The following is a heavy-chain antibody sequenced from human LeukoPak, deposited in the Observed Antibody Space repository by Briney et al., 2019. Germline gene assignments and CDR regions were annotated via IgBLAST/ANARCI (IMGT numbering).Heavy chain of an antibody. CDR3: ARENYDILTGPLDY. V-gene: IGHV3-21*01. Sequence: PGGSLRLSCAASGFTFSSYSMNWIRQAPGKGLEWVAYISSSSSYIYYADSVKGRFTISRDNAKNSLYLQMNSLRAEDTAVYYCARENYDILTGPLDYWGQGTLVTVSS. CDR1: GFTFSSYS. CDR2: ISSSSSYI. D-gene: IGHD3-9*01. J-gene: IGHJ4*02.